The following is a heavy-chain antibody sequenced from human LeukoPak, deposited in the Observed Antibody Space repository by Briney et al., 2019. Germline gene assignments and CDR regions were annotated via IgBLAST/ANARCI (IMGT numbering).Heavy chain of an antibody. CDR2: IWYDGSNK. V-gene: IGHV3-33*01. CDR1: GFTFSSYG. CDR3: ARDEYGDYGCDR. J-gene: IGHJ5*02. Sequence: GGSLRLSCAASGFTFSSYGMHWVRQAPGKGLEWVAVIWYDGSNKYYADSVKGRFTISRDNSKNTLYLQMNSLRAEDTAVYYCARDEYGDYGCDRWGQGTLVTVSS. D-gene: IGHD4-17*01.